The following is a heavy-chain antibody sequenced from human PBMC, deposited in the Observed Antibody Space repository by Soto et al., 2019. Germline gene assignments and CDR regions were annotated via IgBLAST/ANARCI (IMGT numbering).Heavy chain of an antibody. CDR3: AREGLGLGLRPQHSAFDI. V-gene: IGHV3-33*01. CDR1: GFTFSSYG. Sequence: GGSLRLSCAASGFTFSSYGMHWVRQAPGKGLEWVAVIWYDGSNKYYADSVKGRFTISRDNSKNTLYLQMNSLRAEDTAVYYCAREGLGLGLRPQHSAFDIWGPGTMVTLSS. CDR2: IWYDGSNK. D-gene: IGHD4-17*01. J-gene: IGHJ3*02.